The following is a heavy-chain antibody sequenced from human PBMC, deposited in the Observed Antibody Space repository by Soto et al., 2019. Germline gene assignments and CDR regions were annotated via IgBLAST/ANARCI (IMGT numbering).Heavy chain of an antibody. Sequence: ASVKVSCKASGYTFTSYYMHWVRQAPGQGLEWMGIINPSGGSTSYAQKFQGRVTMTRDTSTSTAYMELRSLRSDDTAVYYCARQSGLRFLEWLLVYDGMDVWGQGTTVTVSS. J-gene: IGHJ6*02. D-gene: IGHD3-3*01. CDR2: INPSGGST. V-gene: IGHV1-46*01. CDR1: GYTFTSYY. CDR3: ARQSGLRFLEWLLVYDGMDV.